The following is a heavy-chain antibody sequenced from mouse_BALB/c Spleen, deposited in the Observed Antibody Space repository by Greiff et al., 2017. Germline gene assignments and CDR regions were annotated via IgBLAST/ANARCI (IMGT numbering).Heavy chain of an antibody. Sequence: DVMLVESGGGLVKPGGSLKLSCAASGFTFSSYAMSWVRQTPEKRLEWVASISSGGSTYYPDSVKGRFTISRDNARNILYLQMSSLRSEDTAMYYCARASDGYDLAWFAYWGQGTLVTVSA. D-gene: IGHD2-2*01. CDR3: ARASDGYDLAWFAY. CDR1: GFTFSSYA. J-gene: IGHJ3*01. CDR2: ISSGGST. V-gene: IGHV5-6-5*01.